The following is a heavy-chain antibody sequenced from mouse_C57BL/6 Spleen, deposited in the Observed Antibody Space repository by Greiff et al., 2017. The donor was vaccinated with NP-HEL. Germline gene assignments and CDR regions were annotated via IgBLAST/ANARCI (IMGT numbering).Heavy chain of an antibody. CDR3: ARTSTVVEGDYYAMDY. V-gene: IGHV1-82*01. D-gene: IGHD1-1*01. J-gene: IGHJ4*01. Sequence: VKLVESGPELVKPGASVKISCKASGYAFSSSWMNWVKQRPGKGLEWIGRIYPGDGDTNYNGKYKGKATLTADKSSSTAYMQLSSLTSEDSAVYFCARTSTVVEGDYYAMDYWGQGTSVTVSS. CDR1: GYAFSSSW. CDR2: IYPGDGDT.